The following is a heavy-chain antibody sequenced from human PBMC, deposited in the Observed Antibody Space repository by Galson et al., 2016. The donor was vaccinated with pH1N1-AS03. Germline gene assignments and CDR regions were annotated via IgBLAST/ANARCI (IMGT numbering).Heavy chain of an antibody. CDR2: IHYSGST. CDR3: ARGARDVYNFHKRGGYFDY. Sequence: ETLSLTCTVSGGSIRSRNYYWGWIRQPPGKGLDWIGSIHYSGSTYYNSSLKSRVTISVDVSKKQFSLRLTSGTAADTAIYNCARGARDVYNFHKRGGYFDYWGLGRLATVSS. V-gene: IGHV4-39*07. CDR1: GGSIRSRNYY. D-gene: IGHD5-24*01. J-gene: IGHJ4*02.